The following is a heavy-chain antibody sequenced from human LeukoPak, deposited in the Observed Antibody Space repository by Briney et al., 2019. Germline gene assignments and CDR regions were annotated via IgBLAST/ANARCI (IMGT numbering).Heavy chain of an antibody. CDR3: ARETPPSGRGHGH. CDR2: IYSGGST. CDR1: GFTVTTYY. J-gene: IGHJ4*02. V-gene: IGHV3-53*01. Sequence: GGSLRLSCAASGFTVTTYYMNWVRQAPGKGLEWLSVIYSGGSTFYADSVKGRFTISRDTSRNIVYLEMNSLRGEDTAVYYCARETPPSGRGHGHWGQGTLVSVSP. D-gene: IGHD5-24*01.